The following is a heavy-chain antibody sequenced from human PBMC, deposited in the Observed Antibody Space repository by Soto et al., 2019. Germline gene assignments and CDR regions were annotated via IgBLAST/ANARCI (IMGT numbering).Heavy chain of an antibody. CDR3: ARGGFYDSSGARNYYYYGMNV. V-gene: IGHV1-18*01. CDR1: GYTFTSYG. Sequence: ASVKVSCKASGYTFTSYGINWVRQAPGQGLEWLGWISAYDGYTNYAQILQGRVSMTTDTSTKTAYMELRSLRSDDTAMYYCARGGFYDSSGARNYYYYGMNVWGQGTTDTV. CDR2: ISAYDGYT. D-gene: IGHD3-22*01. J-gene: IGHJ6*02.